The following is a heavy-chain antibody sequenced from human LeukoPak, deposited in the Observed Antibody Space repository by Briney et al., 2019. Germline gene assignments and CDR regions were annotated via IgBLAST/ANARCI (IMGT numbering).Heavy chain of an antibody. CDR1: GGSISSGGYY. V-gene: IGHV4-39*07. D-gene: IGHD6-13*01. J-gene: IGHJ4*02. CDR2: IYHSGST. Sequence: SETLSLTCTVSGGSISSGGYYWSWIRQPPGKGLEWIGEIYHSGSTNYNPSLKSRVTISVDKSKNQISLKLSSVTAADTAVYYCARHPRAAAALDYWGQGTLVTVSS. CDR3: ARHPRAAAALDY.